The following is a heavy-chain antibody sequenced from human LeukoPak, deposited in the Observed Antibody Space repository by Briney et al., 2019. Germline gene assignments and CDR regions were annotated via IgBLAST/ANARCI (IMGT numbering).Heavy chain of an antibody. CDR2: ISYDGSNK. CDR3: AKVGYYDFWSGPDHYYYGMDV. J-gene: IGHJ6*02. CDR1: GFTFSSYG. Sequence: GRSLRLSCAASGFTFSSYGMHWVRQAPGKGLEWVAVISYDGSNKYYADSVKGRFTISGDNSKNTLYLQMNSLRAEDTAVYYCAKVGYYDFWSGPDHYYYGMDVWGQGTTVTVSS. V-gene: IGHV3-30*18. D-gene: IGHD3-3*01.